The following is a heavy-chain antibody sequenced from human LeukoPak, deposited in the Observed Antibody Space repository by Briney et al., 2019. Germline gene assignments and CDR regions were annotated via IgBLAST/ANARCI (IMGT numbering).Heavy chain of an antibody. CDR3: AGDRSSGWYPEFDY. Sequence: GGSLRLSCAASGFTFSSYSMNWVRQAPGKGLEWVSSISSSSSYIYYADSVKGRFTISRDNAKNSLYLQMNSLRAEDTAVYYCAGDRSSGWYPEFDYWGQGTLVTVSS. J-gene: IGHJ4*02. CDR2: ISSSSSYI. D-gene: IGHD6-19*01. CDR1: GFTFSSYS. V-gene: IGHV3-21*01.